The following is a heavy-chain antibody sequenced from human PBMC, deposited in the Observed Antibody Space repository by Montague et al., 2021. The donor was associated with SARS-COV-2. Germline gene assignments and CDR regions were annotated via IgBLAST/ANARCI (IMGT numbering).Heavy chain of an antibody. CDR3: ARDRPESWRISPGLAGWFATLVHSESGMDV. J-gene: IGHJ6*02. D-gene: IGHD3-10*01. CDR2: IQTSGTS. Sequence: SQTLSLTCTVSGASMTSASYFWTWIRQPAGKGLEWIGHIQTSGTSNYNPSLKGRVTMSTDTSKNQFSLELRSVTATDTAVYFCARDRPESWRISPGLAGWFATLVHSESGMDVWGQGTTVTVS. V-gene: IGHV4-61*09. CDR1: GASMTSASYF.